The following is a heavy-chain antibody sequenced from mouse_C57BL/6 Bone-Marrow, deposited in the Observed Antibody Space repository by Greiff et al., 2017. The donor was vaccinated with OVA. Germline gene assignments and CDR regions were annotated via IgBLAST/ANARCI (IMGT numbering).Heavy chain of an antibody. J-gene: IGHJ3*01. Sequence: QVQLQQSGPGLVAPSQSLSITCTVSGFSLTSYGVDWVRQSPGKGLEWLGVIWGVGSTNYNSALKSRLSISKDTSTSQVVLKMNSLQTDDTAMYYCAVSIWLRRGAWFAYWGQGTLVTVSA. CDR1: GFSLTSYG. D-gene: IGHD2-2*01. CDR3: AVSIWLRRGAWFAY. V-gene: IGHV2-6*01. CDR2: IWGVGST.